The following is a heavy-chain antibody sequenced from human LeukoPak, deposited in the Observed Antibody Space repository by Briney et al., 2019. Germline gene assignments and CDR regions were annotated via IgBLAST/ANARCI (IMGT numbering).Heavy chain of an antibody. CDR2: ISGSGGST. V-gene: IGHV3-23*01. CDR1: GFTFSSYA. J-gene: IGHJ3*02. D-gene: IGHD5-24*01. CDR3: ANSQNSRDVPLDAFDI. Sequence: GGSLRLSCAASGFTFSSYAMSWVRQAPGKGLEWVSAISGSGGSTYYADSVKGRFTISRDNSKNTLYLQMNSLRAEDTAVYYCANSQNSRDVPLDAFDIWGQGTMDTVSS.